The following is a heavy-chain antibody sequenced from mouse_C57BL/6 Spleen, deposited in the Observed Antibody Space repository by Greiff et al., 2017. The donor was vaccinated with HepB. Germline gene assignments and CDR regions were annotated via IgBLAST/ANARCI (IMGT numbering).Heavy chain of an antibody. CDR2: IYPGSGST. J-gene: IGHJ4*01. V-gene: IGHV1-55*01. Sequence: QVHVKQPGAELVKPGASVKMSCKASGYTFTSYWITWVKQRPGQGLEWIGDIYPGSGSTNYNEKFKSKATLTVDTSSSTAYMQLSSLTSEDSAVYYCAREGPYAMDYWGQGTSVTVSS. CDR1: GYTFTSYW. CDR3: AREGPYAMDY.